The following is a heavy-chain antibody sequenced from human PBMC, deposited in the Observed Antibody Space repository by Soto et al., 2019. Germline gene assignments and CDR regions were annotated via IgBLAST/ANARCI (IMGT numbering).Heavy chain of an antibody. CDR2: ISYDGSNK. Sequence: PGGSLRLSCAASGFTFSSYGMHWVRQAPGKGLEWVAVISYDGSNKYYADSVKGRFTISRDNSKNTLYLQMNSLRAEDTAVYYCACSHSGHFDYWGQGTLVTVSS. D-gene: IGHD1-26*01. J-gene: IGHJ4*02. CDR1: GFTFSSYG. V-gene: IGHV3-30*03. CDR3: ACSHSGHFDY.